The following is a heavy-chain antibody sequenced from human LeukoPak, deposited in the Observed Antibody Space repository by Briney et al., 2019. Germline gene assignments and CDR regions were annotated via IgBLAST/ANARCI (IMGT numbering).Heavy chain of an antibody. CDR2: ISGSGGST. CDR1: GFTFSSYA. CDR3: ATILAVTGANFDY. J-gene: IGHJ4*02. Sequence: GGSLRLSCAASGFTFSSYAMSWVRQAPGKGLEWVSAISGSGGSTYYADSVRGRFTISRDNSKNTLYLQMNSLRAEDTAVYYCATILAVTGANFDYWGQGTLVTVSS. V-gene: IGHV3-23*01. D-gene: IGHD6-19*01.